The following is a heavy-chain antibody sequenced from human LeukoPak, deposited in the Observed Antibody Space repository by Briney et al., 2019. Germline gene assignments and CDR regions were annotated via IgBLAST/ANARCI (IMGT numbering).Heavy chain of an antibody. CDR1: GYTFTSYA. V-gene: IGHV1-3*01. D-gene: IGHD3-10*01. CDR2: INAGNGNT. J-gene: IGHJ6*02. Sequence: GASVKVSCKASGYTFTSYAMHWVRQAPGQRLEWMGWINAGNGNTKYSQKFQGRVTITRDTSASTAYMELSSLRSEDTAVYYCAILRSVPYYYYGMDVWGQGTTVTVSS. CDR3: AILRSVPYYYYGMDV.